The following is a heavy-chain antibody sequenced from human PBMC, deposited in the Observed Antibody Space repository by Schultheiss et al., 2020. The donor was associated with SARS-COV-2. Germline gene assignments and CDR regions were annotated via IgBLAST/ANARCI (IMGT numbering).Heavy chain of an antibody. J-gene: IGHJ6*02. V-gene: IGHV1-18*01. CDR3: AREGYYDFWSDSYTNSYGMDV. D-gene: IGHD3-3*01. CDR1: GYIFASYG. CDR2: ISTHNENT. Sequence: ASVKVSCKASGYIFASYGISWVRQAPGQGLEWMGWISTHNENTNYAQRLQGRVTMTTDTSTSTAYMELRSLRSDDTAVYYCAREGYYDFWSDSYTNSYGMDVWGQGTTVTVSS.